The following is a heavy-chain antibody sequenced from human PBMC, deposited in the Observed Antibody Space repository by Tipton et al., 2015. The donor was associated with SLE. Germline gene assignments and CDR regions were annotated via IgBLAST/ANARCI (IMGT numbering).Heavy chain of an antibody. V-gene: IGHV3-48*04. CDR3: AREVRSWYYFDY. J-gene: IGHJ4*02. CDR2: ISSSGDTI. CDR1: GFTFSSYS. Sequence: SLRLSCAASGFTFSSYSMHWVRQAPGKGLEWVSSISSSGDTIYYADSVKGRFTISRDNAKNSLYLQMNSLRAEDTAVYYCAREVRSWYYFDYWGQGTLVTVSS. D-gene: IGHD6-13*01.